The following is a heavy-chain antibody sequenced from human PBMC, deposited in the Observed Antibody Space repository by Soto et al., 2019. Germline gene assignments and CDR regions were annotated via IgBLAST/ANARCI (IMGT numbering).Heavy chain of an antibody. D-gene: IGHD2-8*01. CDR2: IAVGSGYT. J-gene: IGHJ4*02. CDR1: GFTFTSSA. CDR3: AADATAWQQMVPSDY. V-gene: IGHV1-58*01. Sequence: ASVKVSCKASGFTFTSSAFQWVRQARGQRLEWIGWIAVGSGYTNYAQRFQDRVTLTRDMSTATTYMELSRLTSEDTAIYYCAADATAWQQMVPSDYWGQGTRVTVSS.